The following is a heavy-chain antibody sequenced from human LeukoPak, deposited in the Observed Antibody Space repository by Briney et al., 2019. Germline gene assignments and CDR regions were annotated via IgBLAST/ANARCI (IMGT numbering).Heavy chain of an antibody. J-gene: IGHJ6*02. CDR1: GGSFSGYY. V-gene: IGHV4-34*01. D-gene: IGHD3-10*01. CDR3: ARGPIRITMVRGVIIGYYYYGMDV. CDR2: INHSGST. Sequence: SETLALTCAVYGGSFSGYYWSWIRQPPGKRLEWIGEINHSGSTNYNPSLKSRVTISVDTSKNQFSLKLSSVTAADTAVYYCARGPIRITMVRGVIIGYYYYGMDVWGQGTTVTVSS.